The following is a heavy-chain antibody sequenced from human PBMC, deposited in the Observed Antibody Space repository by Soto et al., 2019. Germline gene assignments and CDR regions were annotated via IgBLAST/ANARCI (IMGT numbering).Heavy chain of an antibody. CDR2: INHSGST. J-gene: IGHJ4*02. V-gene: IGHV4-34*01. CDR3: ARDKISGLFDY. CDR1: GGSFSGYY. Sequence: QVQLQQWGAGLLKPSETLSLTCAVYGGSFSGYYWTWIRQPPGTGLEWIGEINHSGSTNYNPSLKSRVTISVDTSKNQFSLKLNSVPAADTAVYYCARDKISGLFDYWGQGTLVTVSS.